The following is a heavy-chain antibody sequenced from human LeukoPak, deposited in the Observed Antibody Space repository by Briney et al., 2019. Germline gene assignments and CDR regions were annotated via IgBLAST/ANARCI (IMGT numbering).Heavy chain of an antibody. V-gene: IGHV3-30*18. J-gene: IGHJ6*03. D-gene: IGHD4-23*01. CDR3: AKDLRWSPFMDV. Sequence: HPGGSLRLSCAASGFTFSSYGMHWVRQAPGKGLEWVAVISYDGSNKYYADSVKGRFTISRDNSKNTLYLQMNSLRAEDTAVYYCAKDLRWSPFMDVWGKGTTVTVSS. CDR1: GFTFSSYG. CDR2: ISYDGSNK.